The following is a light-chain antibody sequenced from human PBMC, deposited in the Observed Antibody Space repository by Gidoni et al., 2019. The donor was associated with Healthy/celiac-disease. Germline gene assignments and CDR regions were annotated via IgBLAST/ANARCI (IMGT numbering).Light chain of an antibody. CDR3: QQSYSTPWT. V-gene: IGKV1-39*01. J-gene: IGKJ1*01. CDR2: AAS. CDR1: QSISSY. Sequence: DIQMTQSPSSLSASVGDRVTITFRASQSISSYLNWYQQKLGKAPKLLIYAASSLQSGVPSRFSGSGSGTDFTLTISSLQPEDFATYYCQQSYSTPWTFGQGTKVEIK.